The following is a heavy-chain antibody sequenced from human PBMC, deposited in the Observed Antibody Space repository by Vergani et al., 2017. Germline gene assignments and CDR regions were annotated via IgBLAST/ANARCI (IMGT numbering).Heavy chain of an antibody. Sequence: VQLLESGGGVVQPGRSLRLSCAASGFTFSSYGMHWVRQAPGKGLEWVAVISYDGSNKYYADSVKGRFTISRDNSKNTLYLQMNSLRAGDTAVYYCASHRPPGYYYYMYVWGKGTTVTVSS. J-gene: IGHJ6*03. D-gene: IGHD6-6*01. V-gene: IGHV3-30*03. CDR2: ISYDGSNK. CDR1: GFTFSSYG. CDR3: ASHRPPGYYYYMYV.